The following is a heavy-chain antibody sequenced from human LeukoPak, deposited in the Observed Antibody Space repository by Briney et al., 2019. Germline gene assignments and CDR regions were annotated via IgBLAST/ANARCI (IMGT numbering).Heavy chain of an antibody. CDR2: IYHSGST. J-gene: IGHJ4*02. V-gene: IGHV4-38-2*02. CDR3: ARGRYYDSSGYYYFDY. D-gene: IGHD3-22*01. CDR1: GYSISSGYY. Sequence: SETLSLTCTVSGYSISSGYYWGWIRQPPGKGLEWIGSIYHSGSTYYNPSLKSRVTISVDTSKNQFSLKLSSVTAADTAVYYCARGRYYDSSGYYYFDYWGQGTLVTVSS.